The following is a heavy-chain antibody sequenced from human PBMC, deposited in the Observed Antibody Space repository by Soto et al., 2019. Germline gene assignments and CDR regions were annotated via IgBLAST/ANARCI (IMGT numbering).Heavy chain of an antibody. CDR3: ARVAAGRDWYFDL. V-gene: IGHV3-7*01. CDR2: IKQDGSEK. Sequence: VQLVESGGGLVQPGGSLRLSCAASGFTFSSYWMSWVRQAPGKGLEWVANIKQDGSEKYYVDSVKGRFTISRDNAKNSLYLQMNSLRAEDTAVYYCARVAAGRDWYFDLWGRGTLVTVSS. D-gene: IGHD6-13*01. J-gene: IGHJ2*01. CDR1: GFTFSSYW.